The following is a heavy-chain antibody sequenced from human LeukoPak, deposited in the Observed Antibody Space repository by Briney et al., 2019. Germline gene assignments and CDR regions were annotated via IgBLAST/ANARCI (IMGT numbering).Heavy chain of an antibody. CDR2: ISGSGGST. Sequence: GGSLRLSCAASGFTFSSYSMNWVRQAPGKGLEWVSAISGSGGSTYYADSVKGRFTISRDNSKNTLYLQMNSLRAEDTAVYYCAKDLQGYSGYEGDFDYWGQGTLVTVSS. J-gene: IGHJ4*02. CDR3: AKDLQGYSGYEGDFDY. V-gene: IGHV3-23*01. D-gene: IGHD5-12*01. CDR1: GFTFSSYS.